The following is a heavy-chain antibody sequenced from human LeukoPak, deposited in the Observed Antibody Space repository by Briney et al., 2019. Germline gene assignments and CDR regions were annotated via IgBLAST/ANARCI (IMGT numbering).Heavy chain of an antibody. CDR3: ATHDWFDP. CDR2: IYSGGNT. CDR1: GYTVSSHY. V-gene: IGHV3-53*01. Sequence: GGSLRLSCAVSGYTVSSHYMSWVRQAPGKGLEWASVIYSGGNTYYADSVKGRFTISRDNSKNTLYLQMNSLRAEDTAVYYCATHDWFDPWGQGTLVTVSS. J-gene: IGHJ5*02.